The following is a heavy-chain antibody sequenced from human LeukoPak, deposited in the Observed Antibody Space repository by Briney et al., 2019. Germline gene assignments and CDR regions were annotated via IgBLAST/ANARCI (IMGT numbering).Heavy chain of an antibody. D-gene: IGHD6-19*01. CDR1: GFIFNYYA. Sequence: GGSLRLSCATSGFIFNYYAMSWVRQAPGKGLEWVSGISGSDGSTYYADSVKGRFSISRDNSKKSLFLQMNSLRAEDTAVYYCVRLGSGWSMDYWGQGTLGTVSS. CDR3: VRLGSGWSMDY. V-gene: IGHV3-23*01. J-gene: IGHJ4*02. CDR2: ISGSDGST.